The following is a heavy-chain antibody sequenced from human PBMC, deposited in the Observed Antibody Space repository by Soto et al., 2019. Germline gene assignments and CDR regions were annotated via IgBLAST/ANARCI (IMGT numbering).Heavy chain of an antibody. CDR3: AAGLGYCSGGSCYPYYFDY. V-gene: IGHV1-58*02. CDR2: IVVGSGNT. Sequence: QMQLVQSGPEVKKPGTSVKVSCKASGFTFTSSAMQWVRQARGQRLEWIGWIVVGSGNTNYAQKFQERVTITRDMSTSTAYMELSSLRSEDTAVYYCAAGLGYCSGGSCYPYYFDYWGQGTLDTVSS. J-gene: IGHJ4*02. D-gene: IGHD2-15*01. CDR1: GFTFTSSA.